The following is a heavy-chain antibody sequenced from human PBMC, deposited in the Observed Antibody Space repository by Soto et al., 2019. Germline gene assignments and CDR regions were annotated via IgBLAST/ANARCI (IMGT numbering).Heavy chain of an antibody. CDR3: ATGNVDSMLEY. D-gene: IGHD3-3*01. CDR1: DSSVYNNPW. V-gene: IGHV4-4*02. Sequence: SVNLSLTCFASDSSVYNNPWRTSPRQPPGIALEWFGKMFHTGGADYSPSLKSRVTISADSSKNHFSRRLTAVTAADTAVYYCATGNVDSMLEYWGQGTQVTVS. CDR2: MFHTGGA. J-gene: IGHJ4*02.